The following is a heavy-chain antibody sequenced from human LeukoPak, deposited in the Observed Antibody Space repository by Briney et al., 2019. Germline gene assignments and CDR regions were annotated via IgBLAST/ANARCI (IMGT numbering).Heavy chain of an antibody. D-gene: IGHD3-22*01. V-gene: IGHV4-39*07. CDR3: ARAGYYYDSSGYIPFDY. CDR1: GGSISSSSYY. Sequence: SETLSLTCTVSGGSISSSSYYWGWIRQPPGKGLEWIGTIYYSGSTYYNPSLKSRVTISVDTSKNQFSLKLRSVTAADTAVYYCARAGYYYDSSGYIPFDYWGQGTLVTVSS. CDR2: IYYSGST. J-gene: IGHJ4*02.